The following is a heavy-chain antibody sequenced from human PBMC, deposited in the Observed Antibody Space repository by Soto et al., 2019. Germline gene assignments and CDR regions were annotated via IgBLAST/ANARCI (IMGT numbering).Heavy chain of an antibody. V-gene: IGHV3-23*01. CDR3: AKSPVRALGGYFDY. J-gene: IGHJ4*02. CDR2: ISGGGRT. Sequence: PGGSLRLSCAASGFTLSSYAMSWVRQAPGKGLEWVSTISGGGRTYYADSVKGRFTISGDNSKNTLYLQMNSLRAEDTSVYYCAKSPVRALGGYFDYWGRGSLVTVSS. D-gene: IGHD3-10*02. CDR1: GFTLSSYA.